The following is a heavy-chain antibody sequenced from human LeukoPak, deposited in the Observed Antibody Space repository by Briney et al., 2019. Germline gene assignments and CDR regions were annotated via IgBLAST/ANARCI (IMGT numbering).Heavy chain of an antibody. V-gene: IGHV3-21*01. Sequence: GGSLRLSCAASGFTFSSYSMNWVRQAPGKGLEWVSSISSSSSYIYYADSVKGRFTISRDNAKDSLYLQMNSLRAEDTAVYYCARAQFYPGAFDIWGQGTMVTVSS. J-gene: IGHJ3*02. CDR1: GFTFSSYS. D-gene: IGHD5-24*01. CDR2: ISSSSSYI. CDR3: ARAQFYPGAFDI.